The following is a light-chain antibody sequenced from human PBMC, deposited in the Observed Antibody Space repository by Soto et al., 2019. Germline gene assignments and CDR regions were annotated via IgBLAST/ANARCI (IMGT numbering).Light chain of an antibody. J-gene: IGKJ1*01. Sequence: EIVLTQSPGSLSLSPGERDTLSCRASQSVDSSFFAWYQQKPGQAPRLLIYGASNRATGIPDRFSGRGSGTDFTLTISRLEPEDFAVYYCQQYVSSVTFGQGTKVEIK. CDR3: QQYVSSVT. CDR2: GAS. V-gene: IGKV3-20*01. CDR1: QSVDSSF.